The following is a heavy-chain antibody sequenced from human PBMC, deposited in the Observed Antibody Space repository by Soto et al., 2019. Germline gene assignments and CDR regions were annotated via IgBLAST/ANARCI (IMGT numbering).Heavy chain of an antibody. CDR1: GFTFSSYA. V-gene: IGHV3-64D*08. Sequence: GGSLRLSCSASGFTFSSYAMHWVRQAPGKGLEYVSAISSNGGSTYYADSVKGRFTISRDNSKITLYLQMSSLRAEDTAVYYCVKGQLVSIVFNWFDPWGQGTLVTVSS. D-gene: IGHD6-6*01. CDR2: ISSNGGST. CDR3: VKGQLVSIVFNWFDP. J-gene: IGHJ5*02.